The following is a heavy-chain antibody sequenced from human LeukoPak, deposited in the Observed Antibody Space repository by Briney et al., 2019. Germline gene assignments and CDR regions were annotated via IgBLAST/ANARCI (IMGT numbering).Heavy chain of an antibody. D-gene: IGHD1-26*01. V-gene: IGHV4-59*12. CDR2: IYHSGST. CDR1: GGSISSYY. Sequence: SETLSLTCTVSGGSISSYYWSWIRQPPGKGLEWIGYIYHSGSTYYNPSLKSRVTISVDRSKNQFSLKLSSVTAADTAVYYCARDRWELPNDYWGQGTLVTVSS. J-gene: IGHJ4*02. CDR3: ARDRWELPNDY.